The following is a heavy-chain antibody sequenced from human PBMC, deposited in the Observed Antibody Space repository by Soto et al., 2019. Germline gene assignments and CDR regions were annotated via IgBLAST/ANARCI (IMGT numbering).Heavy chain of an antibody. CDR1: GFTFSDHY. Sequence: SQRLSCVASGFTFSDHYMDWVRQAQGKGLEWVGRIRKKANSYSTESAASVKGRFTISRDDSKNSLFLQMNSLKTEDTAVYYCTTGLLRSGGAFDIWGQGTMVTVSS. CDR3: TTGLLRSGGAFDI. J-gene: IGHJ3*02. D-gene: IGHD4-17*01. CDR2: IRKKANSYST. V-gene: IGHV3-72*01.